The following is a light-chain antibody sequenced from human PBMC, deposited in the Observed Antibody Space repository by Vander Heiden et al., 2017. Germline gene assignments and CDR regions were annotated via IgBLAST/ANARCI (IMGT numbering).Light chain of an antibody. CDR3: ATWDSSLGAQV. CDR2: ENA. CDR1: SSNIGNSY. J-gene: IGLJ2*01. Sequence: QSMLMQPPSVSAAPGQKVTISCSGTSSNIGNSYVSWYQQGPGTAPKLLIFENAQRPSGIPERFSASKSGSSASLDITGLQTGDEADYYCATWDSSLGAQVFGGGTTLAVL. V-gene: IGLV1-51*02.